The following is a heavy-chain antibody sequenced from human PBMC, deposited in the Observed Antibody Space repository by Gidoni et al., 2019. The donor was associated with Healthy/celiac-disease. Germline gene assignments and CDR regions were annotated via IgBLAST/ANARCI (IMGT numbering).Heavy chain of an antibody. J-gene: IGHJ2*01. D-gene: IGHD3-22*01. CDR2: IYYSGST. Sequence: QVQLQESGPGLVKPSQTLSLTCTVSGGSISSGDYYWSWIRQPPGKGLEVIGYIYYSGSTYYNPSLKSRVTRSVDTSKNQFSLKLSSVTAADTAVYYCARADDYDSSGYYYWYFDLWGRGTLVTVSS. CDR3: ARADDYDSSGYYYWYFDL. V-gene: IGHV4-30-4*01. CDR1: GGSISSGDYY.